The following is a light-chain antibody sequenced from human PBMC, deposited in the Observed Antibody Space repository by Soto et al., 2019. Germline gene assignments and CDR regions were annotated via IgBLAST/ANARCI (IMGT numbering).Light chain of an antibody. V-gene: IGKV1-33*01. J-gene: IGKJ4*01. CDR1: QDISNY. CDR2: DAS. Sequence: DIQMTQSPSSLSASVGDRVTITCQASQDISNYLNWYQQKPGKAPKLLIYDASNLETGVPSRFSGSGSGTDFTLTISSLRPADIATYYCQQYDNLPFTFGGGTKVEIK. CDR3: QQYDNLPFT.